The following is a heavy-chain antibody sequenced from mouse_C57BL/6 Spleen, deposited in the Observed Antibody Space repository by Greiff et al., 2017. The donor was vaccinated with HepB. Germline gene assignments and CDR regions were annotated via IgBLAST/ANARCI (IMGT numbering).Heavy chain of an antibody. V-gene: IGHV1-85*01. Sequence: QVQLQQSGPELVKPGASVKLSCKASGYTFTSYDINWVKQRPGQGLEWIGWIYPRDGSTKYNEKFKGKATLTVDTSSSTAYMELHSLTSEDSAVYFCARAGGTTVVEKYYFDYWGQGTTLTVSS. J-gene: IGHJ2*01. CDR2: IYPRDGST. CDR1: GYTFTSYD. CDR3: ARAGGTTVVEKYYFDY. D-gene: IGHD1-1*01.